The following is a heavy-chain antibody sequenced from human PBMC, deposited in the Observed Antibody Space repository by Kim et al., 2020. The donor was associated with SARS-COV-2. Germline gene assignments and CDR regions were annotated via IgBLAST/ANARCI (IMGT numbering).Heavy chain of an antibody. CDR1: GFTFSRFA. J-gene: IGHJ3*02. CDR2: IGGSGGTT. Sequence: GGSLRLSCATSGFTFSRFAMSWFRQAPGKGLEWVSAIGGSGGTTYYAESVKDRFTISRDNSKNTVFLQMNSLRAEDTAVYYCSKVVSVGHVGTDSFAIWG. CDR3: SKVVSVGHVGTDSFAI. V-gene: IGHV3-23*01. D-gene: IGHD3-16*01.